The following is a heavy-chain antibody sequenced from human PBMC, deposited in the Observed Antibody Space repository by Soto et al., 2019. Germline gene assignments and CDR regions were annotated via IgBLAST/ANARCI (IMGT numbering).Heavy chain of an antibody. CDR2: IKPDESEK. CDR1: GFTFSDSW. J-gene: IGHJ5*02. Sequence: GGSLRLSCTASGFTFSDSWMTWVRQAPGEGLEWVARIKPDESEKKYADSVKGRFSISRDNAKNSMYLQMDSLRGEDTAVYYCVRGGSNYASWGQGTLVTVSS. CDR3: VRGGSNYAS. D-gene: IGHD4-4*01. V-gene: IGHV3-7*01.